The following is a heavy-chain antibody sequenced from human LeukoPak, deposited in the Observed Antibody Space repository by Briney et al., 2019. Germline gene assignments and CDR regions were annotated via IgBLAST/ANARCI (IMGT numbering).Heavy chain of an antibody. D-gene: IGHD6-13*01. V-gene: IGHV3-48*03. CDR3: AREGPGYSSSWLGDYFDY. J-gene: IGHJ4*02. Sequence: GGSLRLSCAASGFTFSSYEMNWVRQAPGKGLEWVSYISSSGSTIYYADSVKGRFTISRDNAKNSLYLQMNSLRAEDTAVYYCAREGPGYSSSWLGDYFDYWGQGTLVTVSS. CDR1: GFTFSSYE. CDR2: ISSSGSTI.